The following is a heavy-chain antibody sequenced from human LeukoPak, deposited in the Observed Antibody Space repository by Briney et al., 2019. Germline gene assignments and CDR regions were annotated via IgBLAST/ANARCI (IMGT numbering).Heavy chain of an antibody. CDR3: ARAGFLEWFYFDY. D-gene: IGHD3-3*01. Sequence: SETLSLTCTVSGGSISSYYWSWLRQPAGKGLEWIGRIYTSGSTNYNPSLTSRVTMSVDTSKNQFSLELSSVTAADTAVYYCARAGFLEWFYFDYWGQGTLVTVSS. V-gene: IGHV4-4*07. CDR1: GGSISSYY. CDR2: IYTSGST. J-gene: IGHJ4*02.